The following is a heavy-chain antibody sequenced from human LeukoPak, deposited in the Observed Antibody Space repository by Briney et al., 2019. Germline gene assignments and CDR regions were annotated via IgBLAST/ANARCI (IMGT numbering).Heavy chain of an antibody. CDR2: IYYSGST. CDR1: GGSLSSSSYY. J-gene: IGHJ4*02. CDR3: ARDSPTYYFDY. Sequence: PSETLSLTCTVSGGSLSSSSYYWGWIRQPPGKGLEWIGSIYYSGSTYYNPSLKSRVTISLDTSKNQFSLNLNSVSAADTAVYYCARDSPTYYFDYWGQGTLVTVSS. V-gene: IGHV4-39*07.